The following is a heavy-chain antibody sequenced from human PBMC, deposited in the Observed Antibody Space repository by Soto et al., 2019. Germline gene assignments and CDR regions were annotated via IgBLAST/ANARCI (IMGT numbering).Heavy chain of an antibody. J-gene: IGHJ6*03. CDR3: TTGGYCSSTSCPDTYYYYYYMDV. Sequence: GGSLRLSCAASGFTFSNAWMSWVRQAPGKGLEWVGRIKSKTDGGTTDYAAPVKGRFTISRDDSKNKLYLQMNSLKTEDTAVYYCTTGGYCSSTSCPDTYYYYYYMDVWGKGTTVTVSS. V-gene: IGHV3-15*01. CDR1: GFTFSNAW. CDR2: IKSKTDGGTT. D-gene: IGHD2-2*03.